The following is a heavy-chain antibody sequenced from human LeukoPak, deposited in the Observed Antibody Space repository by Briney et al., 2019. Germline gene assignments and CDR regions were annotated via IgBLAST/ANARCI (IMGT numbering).Heavy chain of an antibody. J-gene: IGHJ3*02. CDR2: IYTSGST. D-gene: IGHD1-26*01. V-gene: IGHV4-4*07. CDR3: ARGIGSFDPFDI. Sequence: SETLSLTCTASGDSISSYYWSWVRQPAGKGLEWIGRIYTSGSTNYNPSLKRRVTMSVDTSRNHFSLKLSSVTAADTAVYYCARGIGSFDPFDIWGQGTMVTVSS. CDR1: GDSISSYY.